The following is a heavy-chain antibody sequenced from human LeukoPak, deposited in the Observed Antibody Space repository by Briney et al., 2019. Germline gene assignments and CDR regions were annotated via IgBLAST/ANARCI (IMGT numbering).Heavy chain of an antibody. Sequence: GGSLRLSCAASGFAFSSYEMNWVRRAPGKGLEWVSYISSSGSTIYYADSVKGRFTISRDNAKNSLHLQMNSLRAEDTAVYYCARYTYGANAFDIWGQGTMVTVSS. J-gene: IGHJ3*02. D-gene: IGHD5-18*01. V-gene: IGHV3-48*03. CDR1: GFAFSSYE. CDR2: ISSSGSTI. CDR3: ARYTYGANAFDI.